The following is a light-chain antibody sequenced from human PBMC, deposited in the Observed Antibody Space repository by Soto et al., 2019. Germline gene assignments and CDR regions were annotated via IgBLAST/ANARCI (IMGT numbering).Light chain of an antibody. Sequence: QSALTQPRSVSGSPGQSVTISCTGTSSDVGTYNYVSWYQQHPGKAPKLLIYDVSKRPSGVPDRFSGSKSGNTASLTISGLQADDETEYYCCSDAGSYTYVFGTGTKLTVL. V-gene: IGLV2-11*01. CDR3: CSDAGSYTYV. J-gene: IGLJ1*01. CDR1: SSDVGTYNY. CDR2: DVS.